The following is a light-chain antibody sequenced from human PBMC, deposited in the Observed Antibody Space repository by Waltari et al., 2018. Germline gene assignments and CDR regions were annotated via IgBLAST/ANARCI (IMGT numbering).Light chain of an antibody. J-gene: IGLJ1*01. CDR3: SSYAGSTLV. Sequence: QSALTQPPSASGSPGQSVTISCPGTSSDVGGYNYVSWYQQHPGKAPKLMIYEVSKRPSGVPDRFSGSKSGNTASLTVSGLQAEDEADYYCSSYAGSTLVFGTGTKVTVL. CDR2: EVS. V-gene: IGLV2-8*01. CDR1: SSDVGGYNY.